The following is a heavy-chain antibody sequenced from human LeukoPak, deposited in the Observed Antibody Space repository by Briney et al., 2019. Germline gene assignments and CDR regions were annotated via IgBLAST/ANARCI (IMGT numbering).Heavy chain of an antibody. CDR1: GYTITSYW. V-gene: IGHV5-51*01. CDR2: IHPGDSDT. CDR3: ARRDSAWYYFDY. D-gene: IGHD6-19*01. Sequence: GESLKISCKGSGYTITSYWIGWVRQMPGKGLEWMGIIHPGDSDTRYSPSFQGQVNISADKSISTAYLQWSSLRASDTAMYYCARRDSAWYYFDYWGQGTLVTVSS. J-gene: IGHJ4*02.